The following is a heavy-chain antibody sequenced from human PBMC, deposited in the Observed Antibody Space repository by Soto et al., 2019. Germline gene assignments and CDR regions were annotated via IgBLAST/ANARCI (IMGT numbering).Heavy chain of an antibody. CDR3: ARGRPYCSGGSCYPNLDY. CDR2: IYYSGST. V-gene: IGHV4-59*01. D-gene: IGHD2-15*01. CDR1: GGSISSYY. J-gene: IGHJ4*02. Sequence: QVQLQESGPGLVKPSETLSLTCTVSGGSISSYYWSWIRQPPGKGLEWIGYIYYSGSTNYNPSLKSRVTISVDTSKNQFSPKLSSVTAADTAVYYCARGRPYCSGGSCYPNLDYWGQGTLVTVSS.